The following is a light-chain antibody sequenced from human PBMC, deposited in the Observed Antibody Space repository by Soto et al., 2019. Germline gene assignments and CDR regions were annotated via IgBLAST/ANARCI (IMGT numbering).Light chain of an antibody. CDR1: QSVSSY. Sequence: EIVLTQSPATLSLSPGERATLSCRASQSVSSYLAWYQQKPGQAPRLLIYDASNRATGIPARFSGSGSGTDFTLTISSLEPDDFAVYYCQQRSNWWTFGQGTKVEIK. V-gene: IGKV3-11*01. CDR3: QQRSNWWT. CDR2: DAS. J-gene: IGKJ1*01.